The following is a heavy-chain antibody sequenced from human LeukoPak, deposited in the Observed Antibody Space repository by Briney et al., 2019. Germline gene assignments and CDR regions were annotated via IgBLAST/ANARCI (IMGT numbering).Heavy chain of an antibody. CDR3: ARVEWDGYNWVDFDY. V-gene: IGHV3-21*01. J-gene: IGHJ4*02. CDR1: GFTFSSYS. Sequence: PGGSLRLSCAASGFTFSSYSMNWVRQAPGKGLEWVSGITSNSDYLYYADSMKGRFTISRDNAKNSLYLQMNSLRAEDTAVYYCARVEWDGYNWVDFDYWGQGTLVTVSS. CDR2: ITSNSDYL. D-gene: IGHD5-24*01.